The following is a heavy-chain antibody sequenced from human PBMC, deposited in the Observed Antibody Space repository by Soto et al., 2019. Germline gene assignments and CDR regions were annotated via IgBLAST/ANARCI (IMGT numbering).Heavy chain of an antibody. CDR3: ARDYCSSTSCPAYYYGMDV. CDR1: GGTFISYS. V-gene: IGHV1-69*13. D-gene: IGHD2-2*01. J-gene: IGHJ6*02. CDR2: IIPIFGTA. Sequence: ASVNVSFKSSGGTFISYSISWVRQAPGQGLEWMGGIIPIFGTANYAQKFQGRVTITADESTSTAYMELSSLRSEDTAVYYCARDYCSSTSCPAYYYGMDVWGQGTTVTVSS.